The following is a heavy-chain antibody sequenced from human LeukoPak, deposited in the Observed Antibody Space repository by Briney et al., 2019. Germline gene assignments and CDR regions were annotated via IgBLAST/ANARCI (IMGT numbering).Heavy chain of an antibody. D-gene: IGHD3-10*01. J-gene: IGHJ6*02. V-gene: IGHV3-30-3*01. Sequence: GGSLRLSCVASGFTFGNYVMHWVRQAPGKGLEWVALISYDGSNENYADSVKGRFTISRDNSKNTLYLQMNSLRAEDTAVYYCARVFRITKTTGMDVWGQGTTVTVSS. CDR1: GFTFGNYV. CDR3: ARVFRITKTTGMDV. CDR2: ISYDGSNE.